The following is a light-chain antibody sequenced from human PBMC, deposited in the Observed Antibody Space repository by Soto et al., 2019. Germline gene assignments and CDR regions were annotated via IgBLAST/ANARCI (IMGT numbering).Light chain of an antibody. CDR2: KAS. V-gene: IGKV1-5*03. J-gene: IGKJ1*01. Sequence: DIQMTQSPSTLSASVGDRVTITCRASQSISSWLAWYQQKPGKAPKLLIYKASSLESGVPSRFSGSGSGTAFTLTISSLQPDDFATYYRQQYNSYSRTFGQGTKVEIK. CDR1: QSISSW. CDR3: QQYNSYSRT.